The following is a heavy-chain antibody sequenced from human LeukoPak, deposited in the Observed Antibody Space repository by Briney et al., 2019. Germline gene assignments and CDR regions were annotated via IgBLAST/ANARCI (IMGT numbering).Heavy chain of an antibody. V-gene: IGHV1-69*05. Sequence: ASVKVSCKASGGTFSSYAISWVRQAPGQGLEWMGRIIPIFGTANYAQKFQGRVTITTDESTSTAYMELSSLRSEDTAVYYCARDCSGGSCYSGDDAFDIWGQGTMVTVSS. J-gene: IGHJ3*02. CDR2: IIPIFGTA. CDR1: GGTFSSYA. CDR3: ARDCSGGSCYSGDDAFDI. D-gene: IGHD2-15*01.